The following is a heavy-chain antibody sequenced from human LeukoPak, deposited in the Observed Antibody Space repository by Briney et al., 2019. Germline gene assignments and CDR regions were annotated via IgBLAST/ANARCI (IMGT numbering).Heavy chain of an antibody. Sequence: GASVKVSCKASGGTFSSYAISWLRQAPGQGLEWMGGIIPIFGTANYAQKFQGRVTITTDESTSTAYMELSSLRSEDTAVYYCAREPYGTYFDYWGQGTLVTVSS. CDR3: AREPYGTYFDY. V-gene: IGHV1-69*05. D-gene: IGHD3-10*01. CDR2: IIPIFGTA. CDR1: GGTFSSYA. J-gene: IGHJ4*02.